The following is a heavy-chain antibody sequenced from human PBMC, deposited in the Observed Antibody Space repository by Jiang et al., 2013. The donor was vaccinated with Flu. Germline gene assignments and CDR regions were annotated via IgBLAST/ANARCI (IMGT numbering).Heavy chain of an antibody. Sequence: SGAEVKRPGASVKVSCRASGYTFTDYAISWVRQAPGQGLEWMGWISTHTGKTSYAQKVQGRVTITTDTSTTTAYMELRSLRSDDTAVYFCVRWDSRAYWGQGTLVTVSS. D-gene: IGHD6-13*01. CDR1: GYTFTDYA. V-gene: IGHV1-18*01. CDR2: ISTHTGKT. CDR3: VRWDSRAY. J-gene: IGHJ4*02.